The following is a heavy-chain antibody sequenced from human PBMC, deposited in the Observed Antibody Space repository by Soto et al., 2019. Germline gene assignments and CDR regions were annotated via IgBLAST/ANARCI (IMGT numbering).Heavy chain of an antibody. V-gene: IGHV4-31*03. Sequence: SETLSLTCTVSGGSISSGGYYWSWIRQHPGKGLEWIGYIYYSGSTYYNPSLKSRVTISVDTSKNQFSLKLSSVTAADTAVYYCVKGGVIAVFDYWGQGTLVTVS. D-gene: IGHD3-16*02. CDR1: GGSISSGGYY. CDR3: VKGGVIAVFDY. CDR2: IYYSGST. J-gene: IGHJ4*02.